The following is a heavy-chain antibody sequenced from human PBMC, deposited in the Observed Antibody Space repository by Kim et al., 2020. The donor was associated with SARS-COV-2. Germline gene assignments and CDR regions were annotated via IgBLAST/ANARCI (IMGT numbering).Heavy chain of an antibody. CDR1: GFTFSSYA. CDR2: ISYDGSNK. J-gene: IGHJ6*02. CDR3: ARCCRTVAGTWFGGMDV. D-gene: IGHD6-19*01. V-gene: IGHV3-30*04. Sequence: GGSLRLSCAASGFTFSSYAMHWVRQAPGKGLEWVAVISYDGSNKYYADSVKGRFTISRDNSKNTLYLQMNSLRAEDTAVYYCARCCRTVAGTWFGGMDVWGQGTTFTVSS.